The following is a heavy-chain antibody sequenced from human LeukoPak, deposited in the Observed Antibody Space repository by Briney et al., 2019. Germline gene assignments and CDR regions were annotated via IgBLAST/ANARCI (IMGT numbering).Heavy chain of an antibody. J-gene: IGHJ6*02. Sequence: GGSLRLSCAASGFTFSDCYMSWIRQAPGKGLEWVSYISSSSSYTNYADSVKGRFTISRDNAKNSLYLQMNSLRAEDTAVYYCARWRVTVTTFYYYYYGMDVWGQGTTVTVSS. CDR1: GFTFSDCY. V-gene: IGHV3-11*03. CDR2: ISSSSSYT. CDR3: ARWRVTVTTFYYYYYGMDV. D-gene: IGHD4-17*01.